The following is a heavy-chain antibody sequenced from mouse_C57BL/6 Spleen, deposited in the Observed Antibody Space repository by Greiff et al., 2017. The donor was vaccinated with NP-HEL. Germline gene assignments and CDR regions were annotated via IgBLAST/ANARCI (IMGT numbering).Heavy chain of an antibody. V-gene: IGHV2-4*01. J-gene: IGHJ4*01. Sequence: VKLMESGPGLVQPSQSLSITCTVSGFSLTSYGVHWVRQPPGKGLEWLGVIWSGGSTDYNAAFISRLSISKDNSKSQVFFKMNSLQADDTAIYYCAKKARYDYDDAMDYWGQGTSVTVSS. CDR3: AKKARYDYDDAMDY. CDR1: GFSLTSYG. CDR2: IWSGGST. D-gene: IGHD2-4*01.